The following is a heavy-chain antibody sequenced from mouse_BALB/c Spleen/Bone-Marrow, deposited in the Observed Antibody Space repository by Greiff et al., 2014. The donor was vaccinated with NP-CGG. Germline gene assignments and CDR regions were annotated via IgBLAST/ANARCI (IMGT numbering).Heavy chain of an antibody. D-gene: IGHD1-1*01. Sequence: EVQLVESGAELVKPGASVKLSCTASGFNIKDTYMHWVKQRPGQGLEWIGRIDPANGNTKYDPKFQGKATITADTSSNTAYLQLSSLTSEDTAVYYCARYYYGSSYFDYWGQGTTLTVSS. J-gene: IGHJ2*01. CDR3: ARYYYGSSYFDY. CDR2: IDPANGNT. V-gene: IGHV14-3*02. CDR1: GFNIKDTY.